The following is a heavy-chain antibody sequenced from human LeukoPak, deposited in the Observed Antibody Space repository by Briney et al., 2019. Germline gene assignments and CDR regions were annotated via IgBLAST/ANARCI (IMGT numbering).Heavy chain of an antibody. V-gene: IGHV3-21*01. Sequence: GGSLRLSCAASGFSLSTYWMSWVRQAPGKGLEWVSSISSSSSYIYYADSVKGRFTISRDNAKNSLYLQMNSLRAEDTAVYYCARGGGYCSGGSCYSRNYYYYYMDVWGKGTTVTVSS. CDR2: ISSSSSYI. D-gene: IGHD2-15*01. CDR1: GFSLSTYW. CDR3: ARGGGYCSGGSCYSRNYYYYYMDV. J-gene: IGHJ6*03.